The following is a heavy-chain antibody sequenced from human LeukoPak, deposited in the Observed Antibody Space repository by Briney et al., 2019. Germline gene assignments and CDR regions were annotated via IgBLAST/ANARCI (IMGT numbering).Heavy chain of an antibody. CDR3: ARRYSYAYDY. CDR2: ISRSGGST. V-gene: IGHV3-64*01. CDR1: GFTFSSYG. D-gene: IGHD5-18*01. J-gene: IGHJ4*02. Sequence: PGGSLRLSCAGSGFTFSSYGMHWVRQAPGKGLEYVSSISRSGGSTYYANSVKGRFTISRENSKNTLYLQMGSLRAEDMAAYYCARRYSYAYDYWGQGTLVTVSS.